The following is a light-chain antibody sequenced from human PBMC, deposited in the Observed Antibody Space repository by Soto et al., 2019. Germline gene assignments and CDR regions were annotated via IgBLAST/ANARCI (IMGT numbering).Light chain of an antibody. Sequence: LTRPASVSGSPGQSITISCTGTSSDVGGYNYVSWYQQHPGKAPKLMIYDVSNRPSGVSNRFSGSKSGNTASLTISGLQAEDEADYYCSSYTSSNTQVFGTGTKVTVL. V-gene: IGLV2-14*03. CDR2: DVS. CDR3: SSYTSSNTQV. CDR1: SSDVGGYNY. J-gene: IGLJ1*01.